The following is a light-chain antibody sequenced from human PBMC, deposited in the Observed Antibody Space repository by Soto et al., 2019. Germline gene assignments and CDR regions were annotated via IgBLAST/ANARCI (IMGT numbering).Light chain of an antibody. Sequence: DIQMTHSPTSLSASVGDRVTITCRASQTINKNLNWYRHKLGKAPELLIYDASDSQAGVPSRFSGSGSGTDFTLIISGLQPEDFATYYCQQSYNSPYTFGQGTKVDIK. CDR3: QQSYNSPYT. CDR2: DAS. J-gene: IGKJ2*01. V-gene: IGKV1-39*01. CDR1: QTINKN.